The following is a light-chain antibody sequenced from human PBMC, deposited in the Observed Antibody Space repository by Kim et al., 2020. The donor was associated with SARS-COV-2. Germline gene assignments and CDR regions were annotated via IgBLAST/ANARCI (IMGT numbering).Light chain of an antibody. Sequence: GKTTRITCGGNNIGSKGVHWYQQKPGQSPVLVIYYDSDRPSGIPERFSGSNSGNTATLTISRVEAGDEADYYCQVWDSSSDHPVFGGGTKLTVL. V-gene: IGLV3-21*04. CDR1: NIGSKG. CDR2: YDS. CDR3: QVWDSSSDHPV. J-gene: IGLJ2*01.